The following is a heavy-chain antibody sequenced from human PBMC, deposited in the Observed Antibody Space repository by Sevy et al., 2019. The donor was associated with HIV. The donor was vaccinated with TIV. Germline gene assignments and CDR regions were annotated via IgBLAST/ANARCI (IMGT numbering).Heavy chain of an antibody. D-gene: IGHD2-2*01. J-gene: IGHJ6*02. CDR1: GFTFSSYS. Sequence: GGSLRLSCAASGFTFSSYSMNWVRQAPGKGLEWVSYISSSSSTIYYADSVKGRFTISRDNAKNSLYLQMNSLRAEDKAVYYCARDLVVPAAIGYYYGMDVWGQGTTVTVSS. V-gene: IGHV3-48*01. CDR3: ARDLVVPAAIGYYYGMDV. CDR2: ISSSSSTI.